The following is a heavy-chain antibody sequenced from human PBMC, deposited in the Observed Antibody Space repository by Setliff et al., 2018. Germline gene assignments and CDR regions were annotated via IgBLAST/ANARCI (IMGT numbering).Heavy chain of an antibody. D-gene: IGHD6-19*01. J-gene: IGHJ6*03. CDR2: VYHTGLT. Sequence: PSETLSLTCTVSGASISGSSFYWAWIRQPPGKGLEWIGSVYHTGLTFYNPSLKSRVTISVDTSNDQFSLKLKSVTAADTAVYYCARAISGWYSAYYYYMDVWGKGTTVTVSS. CDR1: GASISGSSFY. V-gene: IGHV4-39*02. CDR3: ARAISGWYSAYYYYMDV.